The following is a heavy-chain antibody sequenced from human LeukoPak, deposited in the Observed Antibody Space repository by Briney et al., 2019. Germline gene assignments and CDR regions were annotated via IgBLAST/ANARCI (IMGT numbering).Heavy chain of an antibody. J-gene: IGHJ4*02. D-gene: IGHD2-2*02. Sequence: ASVKVSCKASGYTFTGYYMHWVRQAPGQGLEWMGRINPNSGGTNYAQKFQGRVTMTRDTSISTAHMELSRLRSDDTAVYYCARGDCSSTSCYTAHFDYWGQGTLVTVSS. CDR1: GYTFTGYY. CDR2: INPNSGGT. V-gene: IGHV1-2*06. CDR3: ARGDCSSTSCYTAHFDY.